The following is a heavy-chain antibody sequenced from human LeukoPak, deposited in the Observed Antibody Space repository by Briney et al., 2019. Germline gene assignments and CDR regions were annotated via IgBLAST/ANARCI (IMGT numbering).Heavy chain of an antibody. CDR1: GFTFSSYA. D-gene: IGHD5/OR15-5a*01. CDR3: ARGLRGYYYYMDV. J-gene: IGHJ6*03. V-gene: IGHV3-30*01. CDR2: ISYDGSNK. Sequence: GSLRLSCAASGFTFSSYAMHWVRQAPGKGLEWVAVISYDGSNKYYADSVKGRFTISRDNSKNTLYLQMNSLRAEDTAVYYCARGLRGYYYYMDVWGKGTTVTVSS.